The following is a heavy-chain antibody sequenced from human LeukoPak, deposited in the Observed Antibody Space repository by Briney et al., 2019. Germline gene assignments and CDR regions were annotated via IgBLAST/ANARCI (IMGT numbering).Heavy chain of an antibody. Sequence: GGSLRLSCAASGFTLSSYSMNWVRQAPGKGLEWDSYISSSSSTIYYADSVKGRFTISRDNAKNSLYLQMNSLRAEDTAVYYCARESYYYDSSGYQDAFDIWGQGTMVTVSS. CDR1: GFTLSSYS. D-gene: IGHD3-22*01. J-gene: IGHJ3*02. CDR2: ISSSSSTI. V-gene: IGHV3-48*01. CDR3: ARESYYYDSSGYQDAFDI.